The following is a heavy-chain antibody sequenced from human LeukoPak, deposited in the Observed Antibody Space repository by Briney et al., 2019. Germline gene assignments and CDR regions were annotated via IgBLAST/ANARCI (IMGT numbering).Heavy chain of an antibody. D-gene: IGHD1-26*01. V-gene: IGHV4-59*08. CDR2: IYYSGST. Sequence: PSETLSLTCTVSGGSIRSYYWSWIRQPPGKGLEWIGYIYYSGSTKYNPSLKSRATISVDTAKNQFSLKLNSVTAADTAVYYCASGSYYFDYWGQGTLVTVPS. CDR3: ASGSYYFDY. CDR1: GGSIRSYY. J-gene: IGHJ4*02.